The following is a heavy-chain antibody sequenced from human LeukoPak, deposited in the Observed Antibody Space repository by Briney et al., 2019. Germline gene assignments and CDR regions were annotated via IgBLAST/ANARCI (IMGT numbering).Heavy chain of an antibody. Sequence: PSETLSLTCTVSGGSISSYYWSWIRQPPGKGLEWIGYIYYSGSTNYNPSLKSRVTISVDTSKNQFSLKLSSVTAADTAVYYCARHRRYCSSTSCYGGNYYYYGMDVWGQGTTVTVSS. J-gene: IGHJ6*02. V-gene: IGHV4-59*08. D-gene: IGHD2-2*01. CDR2: IYYSGST. CDR3: ARHRRYCSSTSCYGGNYYYYGMDV. CDR1: GGSISSYY.